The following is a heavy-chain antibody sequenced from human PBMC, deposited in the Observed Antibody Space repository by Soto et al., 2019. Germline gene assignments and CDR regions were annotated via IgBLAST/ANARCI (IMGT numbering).Heavy chain of an antibody. V-gene: IGHV4-34*01. CDR1: AGFPGGYY. D-gene: IGHD6-19*01. CDR2: INHSGST. Sequence: SETRSLTSAVDAGFPGGYYWSCIRQPPGKGLEWIGEINHSGSTNYNPSLKSRVTISVDTSKNQFSLKLSSVTAADTAVYYCARAEYSSGWYPYWGQGTLVTVSS. J-gene: IGHJ4*02. CDR3: ARAEYSSGWYPY.